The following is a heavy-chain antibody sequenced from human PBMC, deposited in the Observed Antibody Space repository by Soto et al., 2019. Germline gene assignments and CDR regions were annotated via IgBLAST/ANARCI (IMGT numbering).Heavy chain of an antibody. CDR2: IDPSDSYT. CDR1: GYSFTSYS. D-gene: IGHD5-12*01. Sequence: GESLKISCKGSGYSFTSYSSSWVRQMPGKGLEWMGRIDPSDSYTNYSPSFQGHVTISADKSISTAYLGWSSLKDSDTAMYYCARHYIVATRAFDIWGQGTMVTVSS. CDR3: ARHYIVATRAFDI. V-gene: IGHV5-10-1*01. J-gene: IGHJ3*02.